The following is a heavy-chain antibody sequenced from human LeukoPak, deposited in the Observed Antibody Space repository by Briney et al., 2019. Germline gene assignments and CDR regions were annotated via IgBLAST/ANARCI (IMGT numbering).Heavy chain of an antibody. Sequence: PGGSQRLSCAASGFTFSSYAMSWVRQAPGKGLEWASGISGSGGSTDYADSVRGRFTISRDNSKNTLYLQMNSLRAEDTAVYYCAKRDSRTSRGGFDIWGQGTMVAVSS. J-gene: IGHJ3*02. CDR1: GFTFSSYA. CDR2: ISGSGGST. D-gene: IGHD2-2*01. CDR3: AKRDSRTSRGGFDI. V-gene: IGHV3-23*01.